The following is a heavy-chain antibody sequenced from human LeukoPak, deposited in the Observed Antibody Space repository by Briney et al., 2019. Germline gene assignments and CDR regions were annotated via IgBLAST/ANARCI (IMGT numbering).Heavy chain of an antibody. CDR1: GXSFSGYY. D-gene: IGHD3-22*01. J-gene: IGHJ5*02. V-gene: IGHV4-34*01. Sequence: SETLSLTCAVYGXSFSGYYWSWIRQPPGKGLEWIGEINHSGSTNYNPSLKSRVTISVDTSKNQFSLKLSSVTAADTAAYYCARHPQYYYDSSGYYPRWFDPWGQGTLVTVSS. CDR3: ARHPQYYYDSSGYYPRWFDP. CDR2: INHSGST.